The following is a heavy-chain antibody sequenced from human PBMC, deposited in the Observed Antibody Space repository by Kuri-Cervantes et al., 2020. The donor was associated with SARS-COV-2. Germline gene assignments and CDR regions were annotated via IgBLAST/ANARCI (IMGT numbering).Heavy chain of an antibody. Sequence: GESLKISCAASGFSLRSYSMNWVRQAPGKGLERVSYISSSSSAIYYADSVKGRFTLSRDNAKNSLYLQMNSLRAEDTAVYYCARKRTVVPDSHIDYWGQGTLVIVSS. CDR2: ISSSSSAI. V-gene: IGHV3-48*01. D-gene: IGHD3-22*01. CDR3: ARKRTVVPDSHIDY. J-gene: IGHJ4*02. CDR1: GFSLRSYS.